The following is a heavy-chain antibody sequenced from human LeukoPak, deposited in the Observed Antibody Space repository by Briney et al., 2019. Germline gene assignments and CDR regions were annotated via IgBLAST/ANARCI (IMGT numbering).Heavy chain of an antibody. D-gene: IGHD5-18*01. CDR2: INHSGST. V-gene: IGHV4-34*01. CDR3: ARCGYSYGSWHFDL. Sequence: SETLSLTCAVYGGSFSGYYWSWIRQPPGKGLELIGEINHSGSTNYNPSLKSRVTISVDTSKNQFSLKLSSVTAADTAVYYCARCGYSYGSWHFDLWGRGTLVTVSS. J-gene: IGHJ2*01. CDR1: GGSFSGYY.